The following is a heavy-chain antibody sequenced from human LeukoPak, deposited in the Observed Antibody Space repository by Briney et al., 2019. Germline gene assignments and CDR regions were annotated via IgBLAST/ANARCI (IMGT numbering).Heavy chain of an antibody. V-gene: IGHV3-23*01. D-gene: IGHD6-6*01. Sequence: GGSLRLSCAASGFTFSSYDMHWVRQATGKGLEWVSAISGSGGSTYYADSVKGRFTISRDNSKNTLYLQMNSLRAEDTAVYYCAKPQYSSSLCYFDYWGQGTLVTVSS. J-gene: IGHJ4*02. CDR3: AKPQYSSSLCYFDY. CDR2: ISGSGGST. CDR1: GFTFSSYD.